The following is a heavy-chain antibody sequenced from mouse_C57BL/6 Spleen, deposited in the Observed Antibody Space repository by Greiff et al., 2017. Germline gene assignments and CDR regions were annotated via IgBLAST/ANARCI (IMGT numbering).Heavy chain of an antibody. CDR3: AREGAMDY. V-gene: IGHV5-12*01. CDR2: ISNGGGST. CDR1: GFTFSDYY. Sequence: EVKLVESGGGFVQPGGSLKLSCAASGFTFSDYYMFWVRQTPEKRLEWVAYISNGGGSTYYPDTVNGRFTISRDNAKNTLYLQMSRLKSEDTARYYCAREGAMDYWGQGTSVTVSS. J-gene: IGHJ4*01.